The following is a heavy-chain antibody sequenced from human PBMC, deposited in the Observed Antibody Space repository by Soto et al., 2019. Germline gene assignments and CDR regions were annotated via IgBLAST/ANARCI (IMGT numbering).Heavy chain of an antibody. CDR1: GGSISSGGYS. CDR2: IYHSGST. CDR3: ARGVGYSYGQDDDY. D-gene: IGHD5-18*01. Sequence: PSETLSLTCAVSGGSISSGGYSWSWIRQPPGKGLEWIGYIYHSGSTYYNPSLKSRVTISVDRSKNQFSLKLSSVTAADTAVYYCARGVGYSYGQDDDYWGQGTLVTVSS. J-gene: IGHJ4*02. V-gene: IGHV4-30-2*01.